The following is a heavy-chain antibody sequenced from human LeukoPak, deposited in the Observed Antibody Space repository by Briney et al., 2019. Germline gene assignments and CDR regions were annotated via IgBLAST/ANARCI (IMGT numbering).Heavy chain of an antibody. CDR1: GYSMSNGYY. CDR2: MYHSGST. D-gene: IGHD3-10*01. V-gene: IGHV4-38-2*02. J-gene: IGHJ4*02. CDR3: AREPAGVRSGSYYRHFDY. Sequence: SETLSLTCTVSGYSMSNGYYWGWIRQTPGKGLEWIGSMYHSGSTYYNPSLKSRVTISVDTSKNQFSLKLSSVTAADTAVYYCAREPAGVRSGSYYRHFDYWGQGTLVTVSS.